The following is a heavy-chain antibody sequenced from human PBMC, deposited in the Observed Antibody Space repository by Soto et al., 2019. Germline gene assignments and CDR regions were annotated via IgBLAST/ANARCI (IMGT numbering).Heavy chain of an antibody. CDR3: ARETPIVVVPAAIDGSQDNWFDP. Sequence: QVQLVQSGAEVKKPGSSVKVSCKASGGTFSSYTISWVRQAPGQGLEWMGRIIPILGIANYAQKFQGRVTITADKSTSTAYMELSSLRSEDTAVYYCARETPIVVVPAAIDGSQDNWFDPWGQGTLVTVSS. J-gene: IGHJ5*02. CDR2: IIPILGIA. D-gene: IGHD2-2*01. V-gene: IGHV1-69*08. CDR1: GGTFSSYT.